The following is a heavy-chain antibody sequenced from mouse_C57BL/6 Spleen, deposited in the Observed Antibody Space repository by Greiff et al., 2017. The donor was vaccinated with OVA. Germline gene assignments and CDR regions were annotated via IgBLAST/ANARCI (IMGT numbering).Heavy chain of an antibody. CDR2: INPNNGGT. CDR3: ARRGLGDYDGFAY. Sequence: VQLQQSGPELVKPGASVKISCKASGYTFTDYYMNWVKQSHGKSLEWIGDINPNNGGTSYNQKFKGKATLTVDKSSSTAYMELRSLTSEDSAVYYCARRGLGDYDGFAYWGQGTLVTVSA. D-gene: IGHD2-4*01. J-gene: IGHJ3*01. CDR1: GYTFTDYY. V-gene: IGHV1-26*01.